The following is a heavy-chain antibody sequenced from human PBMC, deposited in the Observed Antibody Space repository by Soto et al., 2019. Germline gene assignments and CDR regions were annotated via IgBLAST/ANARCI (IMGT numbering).Heavy chain of an antibody. CDR1: GFTFDDYA. CDR3: AKAVMVRGVNKGWWEYNDGTNFDY. J-gene: IGHJ4*02. CDR2: ISWNSGSI. Sequence: GGSLRLSCAASGFTFDDYAMHWVRQAPGKGLEWVSGISWNSGSIGYADSVKGRFTISRDNAKNSLYLQMNSLRAEDTALYYCAKAVMVRGVNKGWWEYNDGTNFDYWGQGTLVTVSS. D-gene: IGHD3-10*01. V-gene: IGHV3-9*01.